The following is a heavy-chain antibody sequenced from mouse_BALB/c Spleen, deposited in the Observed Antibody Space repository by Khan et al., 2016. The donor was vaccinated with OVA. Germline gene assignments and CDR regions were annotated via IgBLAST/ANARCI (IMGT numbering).Heavy chain of an antibody. CDR1: GYTFANYA. V-gene: IGHV1-4*01. CDR2: INPSTGYT. CDR3: VRIPSPPYDVDY. Sequence: QVQLQQSGTELARPGASVNMSCKASGYTFANYAMHWVKQRPGQGLEWIGYINPSTGYTNYNQNFSDKATLTTDRSSSTAYMQLSSLTSDDSAVYYCVRIPSPPYDVDYWGQGTTLTVSS. D-gene: IGHD2-14*01. J-gene: IGHJ2*01.